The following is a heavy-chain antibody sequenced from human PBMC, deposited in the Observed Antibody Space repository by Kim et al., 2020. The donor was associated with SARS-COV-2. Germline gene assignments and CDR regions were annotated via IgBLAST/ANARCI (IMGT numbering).Heavy chain of an antibody. Sequence: GGSLRLSCAASGFTFSSYAMGWVRQAPGEGLEWVSVVGGSGDSTHYADSVKGRFTISRDNSKNTLYLHMNSLRAEDTAVYYCAKDPTTVQRGYFDLWGRGTLVTVSS. CDR3: AKDPTTVQRGYFDL. J-gene: IGHJ2*01. CDR1: GFTFSSYA. CDR2: VGGSGDST. D-gene: IGHD4-17*01. V-gene: IGHV3-23*01.